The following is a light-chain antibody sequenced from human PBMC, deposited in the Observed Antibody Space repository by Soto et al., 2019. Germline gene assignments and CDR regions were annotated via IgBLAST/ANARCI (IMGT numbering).Light chain of an antibody. V-gene: IGLV1-40*01. CDR3: QSYDSSLSAYV. Sequence: SVLTQLGAGSGGRGQRVTISCTGSSSNIGAGYDVHWYQQLPGTAPKLLIYGNSNRPSGVPDRFSGSKSGTSASLAITGLQAEDEADYYCQSYDSSLSAYVFGTGTKVTVL. CDR1: SSNIGAGYD. CDR2: GNS. J-gene: IGLJ1*01.